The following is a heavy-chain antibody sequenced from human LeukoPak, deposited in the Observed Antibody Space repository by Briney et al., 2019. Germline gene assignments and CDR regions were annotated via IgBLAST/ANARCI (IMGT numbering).Heavy chain of an antibody. J-gene: IGHJ5*02. CDR3: AREKIRRDYYGSGSYSWFDP. Sequence: SETLSLTCTVPGGSISSSSYYWGWIHQPPGKGLEWIGSIYYSGSTYYNPSLKSRVTISVDTSKNQFSLKLSSVTAADTAVYYCAREKIRRDYYGSGSYSWFDPWGQGTLVTVSS. D-gene: IGHD3-10*01. CDR2: IYYSGST. CDR1: GGSISSSSYY. V-gene: IGHV4-39*02.